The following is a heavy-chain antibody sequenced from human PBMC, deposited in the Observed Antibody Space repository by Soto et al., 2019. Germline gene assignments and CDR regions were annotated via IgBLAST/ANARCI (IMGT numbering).Heavy chain of an antibody. CDR3: ARDRLDWFDP. CDR2: IYYSGST. J-gene: IGHJ5*02. D-gene: IGHD3-9*01. V-gene: IGHV4-31*03. Sequence: SETLSLTCTVSGGSISSGGYYWSWIRQHPGKGLEWIGYIYYSGSTYYNPSLKSRVTISVDTSKNQFSLKLSSVTAADTAVYYCARDRLDWFDPWGQGTLVTVS. CDR1: GGSISSGGYY.